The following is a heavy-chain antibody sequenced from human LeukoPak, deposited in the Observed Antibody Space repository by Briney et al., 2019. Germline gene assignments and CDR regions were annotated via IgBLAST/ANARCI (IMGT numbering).Heavy chain of an antibody. D-gene: IGHD6-19*01. Sequence: SETLSLTCTVSGGSISSYYWSWIRQPAGKGLEWIGRIYTSGSTNYNPSLKSRVTISVDTSKNQFSLKLSSVTAADTAVYYCARGERDEQWLVRFNYYYYMDVWGKGTTVTVSS. CDR3: ARGERDEQWLVRFNYYYYMDV. CDR1: GGSISSYY. V-gene: IGHV4-4*07. CDR2: IYTSGST. J-gene: IGHJ6*03.